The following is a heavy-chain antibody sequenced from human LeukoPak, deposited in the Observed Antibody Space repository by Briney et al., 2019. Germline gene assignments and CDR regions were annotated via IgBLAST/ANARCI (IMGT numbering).Heavy chain of an antibody. CDR1: GGTFSSYA. CDR3: ARDRSVYYYGSGSYYNVYFQH. J-gene: IGHJ1*01. Sequence: GASVKVSFKASGGTFSSYAISWVRQAPGQGLEWMGGIIPIFGTANYAQKFQGRVTITADESTSTAYMELSSLRSEDTAVYYCARDRSVYYYGSGSYYNVYFQHWGQGTLVTVSS. CDR2: IIPIFGTA. V-gene: IGHV1-69*13. D-gene: IGHD3-10*01.